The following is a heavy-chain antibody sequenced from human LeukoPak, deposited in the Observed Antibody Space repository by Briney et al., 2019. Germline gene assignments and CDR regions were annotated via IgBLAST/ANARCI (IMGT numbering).Heavy chain of an antibody. J-gene: IGHJ4*02. CDR2: IYTSGST. Sequence: SSETLSLTCTVSGGSISSYYWSWIRQPAGKGLEWIGRIYTSGSTNYNPSLKSRVTMSVDTSKNQFSLKLSSVTAADTAVYYCARVRYCTNGVCYPADFDYWGQGTLVTVSS. CDR1: GGSISSYY. CDR3: ARVRYCTNGVCYPADFDY. V-gene: IGHV4-4*07. D-gene: IGHD2-8*01.